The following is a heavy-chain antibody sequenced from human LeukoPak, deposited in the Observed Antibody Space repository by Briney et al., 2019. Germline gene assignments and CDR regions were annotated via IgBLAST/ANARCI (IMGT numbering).Heavy chain of an antibody. D-gene: IGHD6-13*01. Sequence: ASVKVSRKASGYTFTSYGVSWVRQAPGQGLEWMGWISVYNGNTDYAQNLQGRVTLTTDTSTSTAYMELRSLGSDDTAVYYCARTGPPGAAAGTGYFQHWGQGTLVTVSS. CDR2: ISVYNGNT. CDR3: ARTGPPGAAAGTGYFQH. J-gene: IGHJ1*01. V-gene: IGHV1-18*01. CDR1: GYTFTSYG.